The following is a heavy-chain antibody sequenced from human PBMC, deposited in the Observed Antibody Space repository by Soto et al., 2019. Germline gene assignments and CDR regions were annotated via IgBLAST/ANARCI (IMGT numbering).Heavy chain of an antibody. D-gene: IGHD3-3*01. V-gene: IGHV1-2*04. Sequence: QVQLVQSGAEVKKPGASVKVSCKASGYTFTGYYMHWVRQAPGQGLEWMGWINPNSAGTNYAQKFQGWVTMTRDTSISTAYMELSRLRSDDTAVYYCARDRTEYDFWSGYYRNYYYYGMDVWGQGTTVTVSS. J-gene: IGHJ6*02. CDR2: INPNSAGT. CDR3: ARDRTEYDFWSGYYRNYYYYGMDV. CDR1: GYTFTGYY.